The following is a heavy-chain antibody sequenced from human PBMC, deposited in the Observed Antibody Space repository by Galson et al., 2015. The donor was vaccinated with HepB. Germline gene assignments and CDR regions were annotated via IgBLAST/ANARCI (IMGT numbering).Heavy chain of an antibody. CDR2: ISWNSGSI. CDR1: GFTFDDYA. J-gene: IGHJ6*03. V-gene: IGHV3-9*01. D-gene: IGHD5-12*01. Sequence: SLRLSCAASGFTFDDYAMHWVRQAPGKGLEWVSGISWNSGSIGYADSVKGRFTISRDNAKNSLYLQMNSLRAEDTALYYCAKDINYRDYLQFPMDVWGKGTTVTVSS. CDR3: AKDINYRDYLQFPMDV.